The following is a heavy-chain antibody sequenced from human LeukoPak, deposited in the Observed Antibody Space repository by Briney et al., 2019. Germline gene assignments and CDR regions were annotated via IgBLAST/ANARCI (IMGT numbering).Heavy chain of an antibody. Sequence: PETLSLTCTVSGGSISSYYWSWIRQPPGKGLEWIGYIYYSGSTNYNPSLKSRVTISVDTSKNQFSLKLSSVTAADTAVYYCAKTEAYYYDSSGYYFDYWGQGTLVTVSS. CDR3: AKTEAYYYDSSGYYFDY. V-gene: IGHV4-59*08. CDR1: GGSISSYY. CDR2: IYYSGST. J-gene: IGHJ4*02. D-gene: IGHD3-22*01.